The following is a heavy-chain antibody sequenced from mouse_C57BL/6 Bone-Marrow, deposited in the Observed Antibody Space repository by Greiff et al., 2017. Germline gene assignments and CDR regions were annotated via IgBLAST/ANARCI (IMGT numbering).Heavy chain of an antibody. J-gene: IGHJ2*01. V-gene: IGHV1-81*01. D-gene: IGHD1-1*01. Sequence: QVQLQQSGAELARPGASVKLSCKASGYTFTSYGISWVKQRTGQGLEWIGEIYPRSGNTYYNEKFKGKATLTADKSSSTAYMELRSLTSGDSAVYFCARGGVYYGSPDYWGQGTTLTVSS. CDR2: IYPRSGNT. CDR3: ARGGVYYGSPDY. CDR1: GYTFTSYG.